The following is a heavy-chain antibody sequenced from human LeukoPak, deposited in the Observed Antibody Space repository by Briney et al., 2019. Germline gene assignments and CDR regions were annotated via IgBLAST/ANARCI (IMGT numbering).Heavy chain of an antibody. Sequence: PGGSLRLSCSASGVTFTGYSMSWVRQAPGKGLEWVAVISYDGSNKYYADSVKGRFTISRDNSKNTLYLQMNSLRTEDTAVYYCAKAAGAYYDILADYWGQGTLVTVSP. CDR1: GVTFTGYS. V-gene: IGHV3-30*18. CDR2: ISYDGSNK. D-gene: IGHD3-9*01. CDR3: AKAAGAYYDILADY. J-gene: IGHJ4*02.